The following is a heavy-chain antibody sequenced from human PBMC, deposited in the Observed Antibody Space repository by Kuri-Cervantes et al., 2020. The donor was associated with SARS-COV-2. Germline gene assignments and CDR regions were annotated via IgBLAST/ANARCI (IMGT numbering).Heavy chain of an antibody. CDR3: ASSRASMITFGGVIDNFDY. CDR1: GGSFSAYY. Sequence: ESLKISCAVYGGSFSAYYWSWIRQPPGKGLEWIGEINHSGSTNYNPSLKSRVTISVDTSKHQLSLKLSSVTAADTAVYYCASSRASMITFGGVIDNFDYWGQGTLVTVSS. D-gene: IGHD3-16*02. CDR2: INHSGST. V-gene: IGHV4-34*01. J-gene: IGHJ4*02.